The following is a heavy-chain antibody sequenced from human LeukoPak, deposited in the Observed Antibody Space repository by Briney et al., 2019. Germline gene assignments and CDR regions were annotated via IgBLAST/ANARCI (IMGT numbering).Heavy chain of an antibody. CDR1: GYTFTSYG. CDR3: ARADDFWSGYFSEHLDY. Sequence: ASVKVSCKASGYTFTSYGISWVRQAPGQGLEWMGWISAYNGNTNYAQTLQGRVTMTTDTSTSTAYMELRSLRSDDTAVYYCARADDFWSGYFSEHLDYWGQGTLVTVSS. CDR2: ISAYNGNT. J-gene: IGHJ4*02. D-gene: IGHD3-3*01. V-gene: IGHV1-18*01.